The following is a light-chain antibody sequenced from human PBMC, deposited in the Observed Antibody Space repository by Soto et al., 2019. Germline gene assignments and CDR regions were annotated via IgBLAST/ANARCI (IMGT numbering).Light chain of an antibody. J-gene: IGKJ3*01. V-gene: IGKV1-8*01. CDR3: QQYYSYPFI. CDR1: QGISSY. Sequence: AIRMTQSPSSLSASTGDRVTITCRASQGISSYLAWYQQKPGKAPKLLIYPASTLQSGVPSRFSGSGSGTDFTLTISCLQSEDFATYYCQQYYSYPFIFGPGTKVDIK. CDR2: PAS.